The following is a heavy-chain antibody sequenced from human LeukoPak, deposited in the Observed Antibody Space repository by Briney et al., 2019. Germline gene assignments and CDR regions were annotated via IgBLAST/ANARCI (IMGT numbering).Heavy chain of an antibody. CDR1: GYSISSGYY. J-gene: IGHJ5*02. V-gene: IGHV4-38-2*02. D-gene: IGHD3-22*01. CDR2: IYHSGST. Sequence: SETLSLTCTASGYSISSGYYWGWIRQPPGKGLEWIGSIYHSGSTYYNPSLKSRVTISVDTSKNQFSLKLSSVTAADTAVYYCARDRSIYDSSGSWGQGTLVTVSS. CDR3: ARDRSIYDSSGS.